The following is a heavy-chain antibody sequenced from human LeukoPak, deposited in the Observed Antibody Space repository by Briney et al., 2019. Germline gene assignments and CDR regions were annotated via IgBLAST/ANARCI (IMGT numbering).Heavy chain of an antibody. CDR1: GFIFSQYS. D-gene: IGHD5-12*01. V-gene: IGHV3-48*01. J-gene: IGHJ5*02. CDR2: IRSSSET. CDR3: ARDAGNSGYGCDL. Sequence: GGSLRLSCAASGFIFSQYSMNWVRQAPGKGLEWVSHIRSSSETFYADSVKGRFTISRDNARNSLYLQMNNLRGEDTAIYYCARDAGNSGYGCDLWGQGTLVTVPS.